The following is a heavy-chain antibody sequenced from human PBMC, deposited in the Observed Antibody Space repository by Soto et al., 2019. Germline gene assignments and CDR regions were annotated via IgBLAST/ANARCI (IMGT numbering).Heavy chain of an antibody. V-gene: IGHV1-2*02. J-gene: IGHJ6*02. CDR1: GYTFTAYH. CDR2: INAKFGET. Sequence: QVQLVQSGAEVKEPGDSVRVSCEASGYTFTAYHIHWVRQAPGQGLEWMGWINAKFGETTYAQDFQGRVSMTRDMSISTVYMELSRLTSDDTAIYYCARNMDYYYGRGSGNGHGVWGQGTTVTVFS. CDR3: ARNMDYYYGRGSGNGHGV. D-gene: IGHD3-10*02.